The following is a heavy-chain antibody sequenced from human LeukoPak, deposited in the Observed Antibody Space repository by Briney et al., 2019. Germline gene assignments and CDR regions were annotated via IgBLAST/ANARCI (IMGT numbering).Heavy chain of an antibody. CDR1: GFTFSDYS. CDR3: ARVLIAVVGRLVDY. V-gene: IGHV3-21*01. D-gene: IGHD6-19*01. CDR2: ISSSSSYI. J-gene: IGHJ4*02. Sequence: GGSLRLSCAASGFTFSDYSMHWVRQAPGKGLEWVSSISSSSSYIYYTDSVKGRFTMSRDNAKSSLYLQMNSLRAEDTAVYYCARVLIAVVGRLVDYWGQGTLVTVSS.